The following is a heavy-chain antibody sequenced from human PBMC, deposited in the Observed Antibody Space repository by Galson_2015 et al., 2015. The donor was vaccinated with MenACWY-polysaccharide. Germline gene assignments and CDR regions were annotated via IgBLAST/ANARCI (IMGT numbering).Heavy chain of an antibody. CDR3: AGGIGYSTSWFDY. Sequence: QSGAEVKKPGESLKISCQGSGSSFPTYWIGWVRQMPGKGLDWMGIIYPGSSETKYSPSFQGQVTFSADTSINTAYLQWSSLEASDTGMEYCAGGIGYSTSWFDYWGQGTLVTVSS. V-gene: IGHV5-51*03. D-gene: IGHD3-22*01. J-gene: IGHJ4*02. CDR1: GSSFPTYW. CDR2: IYPGSSET.